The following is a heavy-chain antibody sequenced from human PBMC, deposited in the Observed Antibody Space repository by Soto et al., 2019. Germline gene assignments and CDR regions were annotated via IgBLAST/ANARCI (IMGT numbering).Heavy chain of an antibody. CDR1: GYTLTELS. CDR2: FDPEDGET. Sequence: ASVKVSCKVSGYTLTELSMHWVRQAPGKGLEWMGGFDPEDGETIYAQKFQGRVTMTEDTSTDTAYMELSSLRSEDTAVYYCATGWAAAGTFDYWGQGTLVTVS. V-gene: IGHV1-24*01. J-gene: IGHJ4*02. D-gene: IGHD6-13*01. CDR3: ATGWAAAGTFDY.